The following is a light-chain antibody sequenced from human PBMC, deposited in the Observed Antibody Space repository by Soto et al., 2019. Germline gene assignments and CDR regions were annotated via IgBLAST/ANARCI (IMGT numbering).Light chain of an antibody. CDR3: AAWHDSLNGYV. V-gene: IGLV1-44*01. CDR2: SNN. Sequence: QSVLTQPPSASGTPGQRVTISCSGSSSNIGSNTVNWYQQLPGTAPKLLIYSNNQRPSGVPDRFSGSKSGTSASLAISGLQSEDEAASYCAAWHDSLNGYVFGTGTKVTVL. J-gene: IGLJ1*01. CDR1: SSNIGSNT.